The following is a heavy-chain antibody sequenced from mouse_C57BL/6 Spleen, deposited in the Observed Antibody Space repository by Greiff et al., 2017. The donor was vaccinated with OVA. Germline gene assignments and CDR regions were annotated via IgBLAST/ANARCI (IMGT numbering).Heavy chain of an antibody. J-gene: IGHJ2*01. CDR2: IYPGSGST. CDR3: AREGSSGYGSDY. CDR1: GYTFTSYW. D-gene: IGHD3-2*02. V-gene: IGHV1-55*01. Sequence: QVQLQQPGAELVKPGASLKMSCKASGYTFTSYWITWVKQRPGQGLEWIGDIYPGSGSTNYNEKFKSKATLTVDTSSSTAYMQLSSLTSEDSAVYYCAREGSSGYGSDYWGQGTTLTVSS.